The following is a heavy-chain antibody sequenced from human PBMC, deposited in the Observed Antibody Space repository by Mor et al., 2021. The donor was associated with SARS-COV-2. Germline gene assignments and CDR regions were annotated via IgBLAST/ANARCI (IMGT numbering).Heavy chain of an antibody. CDR3: ARSDTAMGDY. V-gene: IGHV3-7*01. Sequence: YRDSVMGRFTISRDNAKNSLYLQMNSLRAEDTAVYYCARSDTAMGDYWGQGTLVTVSS. D-gene: IGHD5-18*01. J-gene: IGHJ4*02.